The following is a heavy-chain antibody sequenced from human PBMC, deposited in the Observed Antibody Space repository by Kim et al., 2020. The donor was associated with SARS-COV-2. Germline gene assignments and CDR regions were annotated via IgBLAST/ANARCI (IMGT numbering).Heavy chain of an antibody. Sequence: GGSLRLSCAASGFTFSSYAMHWVRQAPGKGLEWVAVISYDGSNKYYADSVKGRFTISRDNSKNTLYLQMNSLRAEDTAVYYCARDPAPLYSSSWYGIIDYYYYGMDVWGQGTTVTVAS. CDR1: GFTFSSYA. D-gene: IGHD6-13*01. J-gene: IGHJ6*02. CDR2: ISYDGSNK. CDR3: ARDPAPLYSSSWYGIIDYYYYGMDV. V-gene: IGHV3-30*04.